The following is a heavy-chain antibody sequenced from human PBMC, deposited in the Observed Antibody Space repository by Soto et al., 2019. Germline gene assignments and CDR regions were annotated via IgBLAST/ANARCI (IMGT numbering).Heavy chain of an antibody. Sequence: SETLSLTCTVSGGSISSSSYYWGWIRQPPGKGLEWIGSIYYSGSTYYNPSLKSRVTISVDTSKNQFSLKLSSVTAADTAVYYCARQHDPPYGSGSYVTWFDPWGQGTLVTVSS. CDR3: ARQHDPPYGSGSYVTWFDP. CDR1: GGSISSSSYY. V-gene: IGHV4-39*01. D-gene: IGHD3-10*01. J-gene: IGHJ5*02. CDR2: IYYSGST.